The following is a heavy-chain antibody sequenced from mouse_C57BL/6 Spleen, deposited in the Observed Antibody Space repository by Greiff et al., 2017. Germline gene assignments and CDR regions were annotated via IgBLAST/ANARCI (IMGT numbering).Heavy chain of an antibody. J-gene: IGHJ1*03. D-gene: IGHD1-1*01. CDR1: GFTFSDYY. CDR2: INYDGSST. Sequence: DVHLVESEGGLVQPGSSMKLSCTASGFTFSDYYMAWVRQVPEKGLEWVANINYDGSSTYYLDSLKSRFIISRDNAKNILYLQMSSLKSEDTATYYCARGYYGSYWYFDVWGTGTTVTVSS. CDR3: ARGYYGSYWYFDV. V-gene: IGHV5-16*01.